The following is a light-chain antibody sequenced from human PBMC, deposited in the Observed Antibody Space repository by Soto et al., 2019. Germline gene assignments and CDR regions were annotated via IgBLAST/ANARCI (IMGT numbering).Light chain of an antibody. J-gene: IGLJ1*01. V-gene: IGLV2-14*01. CDR1: SNDVGGYNY. Sequence: QSVLTQPASVSGSPGQSINISCTGTSNDVGGYNYVSWYQQHPGKAPKLMIYDVSNRPSGVSNRFSGSKSGNTASLTISGLQAEDEADYYCSSYTSSSTLEVFGTGTKVTVL. CDR3: SSYTSSSTLEV. CDR2: DVS.